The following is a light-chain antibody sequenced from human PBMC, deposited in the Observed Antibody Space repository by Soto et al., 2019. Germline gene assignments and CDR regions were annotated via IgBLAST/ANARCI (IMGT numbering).Light chain of an antibody. J-gene: IGLJ1*01. CDR3: SSYTSSSIDYV. CDR2: EVS. Sequence: QSALTQPASVSGSPGQSITISCTGTSSDVGGYNYVSWYQQHPGKAPKLMIYEVSNRPSGVANRLSGSKSGNTASLTISRCQAEDEADYYCSSYTSSSIDYVLGTGTQVTVL. V-gene: IGLV2-14*01. CDR1: SSDVGGYNY.